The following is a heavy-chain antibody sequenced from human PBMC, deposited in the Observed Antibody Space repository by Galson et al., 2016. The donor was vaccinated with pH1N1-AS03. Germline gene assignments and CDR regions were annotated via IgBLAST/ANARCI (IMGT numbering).Heavy chain of an antibody. CDR3: ARGSTDYSVSSGHYWRLGASMDY. V-gene: IGHV4-34*01. D-gene: IGHD3-22*01. J-gene: IGHJ4*02. CDR2: MKDSGTT. CDR1: GGAFSGYL. Sequence: ETLSLTCAVYGGAFSGYLWTWIRQAPGKGLEWIGKMKDSGTTNYNPSLKSRVVISLDTSKRQFSLNLTSMTATDTAVYYCARGSTDYSVSSGHYWRLGASMDYWGQGILVTASS.